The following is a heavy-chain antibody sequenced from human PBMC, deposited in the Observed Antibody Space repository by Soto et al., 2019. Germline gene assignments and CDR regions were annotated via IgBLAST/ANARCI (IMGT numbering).Heavy chain of an antibody. V-gene: IGHV4-39*01. J-gene: IGHJ4*02. CDR3: VRGGYIAVAGI. CDR1: GGSIFSSSWY. CDR2: VYHSGST. D-gene: IGHD6-19*01. Sequence: QLQLQESGPGLVRPSETLSLTCTVSGGSIFSSSWYWGWIRQPPGKGLEWIGSVYHSGSTYYNPSLKSRVTVSVDTSKNQFSLKMTSVTAADTAVYFCVRGGYIAVAGIWGQGTLVTVSS.